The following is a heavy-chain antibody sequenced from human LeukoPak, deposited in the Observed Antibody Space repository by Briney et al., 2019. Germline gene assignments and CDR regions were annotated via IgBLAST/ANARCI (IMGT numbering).Heavy chain of an antibody. CDR3: ARAFGGSYLFDY. V-gene: IGHV1-69*05. D-gene: IGHD1-26*01. J-gene: IGHJ4*02. CDR2: IIPIFGTA. Sequence: SVKVSCKASGGTFSSYAISWVRQAPGQGLEWMGGIIPIFGTANYAQKFQGRVTITRDTSASTAYMELSSLRSEDTAVYYCARAFGGSYLFDYWGQGTLVTVSS. CDR1: GGTFSSYA.